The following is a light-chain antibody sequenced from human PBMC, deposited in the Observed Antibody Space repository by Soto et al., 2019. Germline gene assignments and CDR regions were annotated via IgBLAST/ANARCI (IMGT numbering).Light chain of an antibody. Sequence: ETVMTQSPATLSVSPLERATLSFGASQSVSSKLAWYQQKPGQAPRLLIYDASTRSTDIPATFSGSGSGTEFTLTISSLQSEDFAVYYCQQYNNWPLTFGGGTKVDIK. CDR3: QQYNNWPLT. CDR1: QSVSSK. V-gene: IGKV3-15*01. CDR2: DAS. J-gene: IGKJ4*01.